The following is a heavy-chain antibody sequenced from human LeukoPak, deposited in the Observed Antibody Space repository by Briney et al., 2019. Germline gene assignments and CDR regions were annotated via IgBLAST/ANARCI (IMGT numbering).Heavy chain of an antibody. CDR1: GYTFTSYY. J-gene: IGHJ6*02. V-gene: IGHV1-24*01. CDR2: FDPEDGET. CDR3: ATDSGIVVVPAASYYYYGMDV. Sequence: ASVKVSCKASGYTFTSYYMHWVRQAPGKGLEWMGGFDPEDGETIYAQKFQGRVTMTEDTSTDTAYMELSSLRSEDTAVYYCATDSGIVVVPAASYYYYGMDVWGQGTTVTVSS. D-gene: IGHD2-2*01.